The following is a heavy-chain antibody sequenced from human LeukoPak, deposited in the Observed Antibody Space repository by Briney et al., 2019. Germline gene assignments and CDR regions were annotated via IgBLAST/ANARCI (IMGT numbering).Heavy chain of an antibody. Sequence: ASVKVSCKASGYMYSGYYIHWVRQAPGQGLEWMGRINPNSGGTNYAQSFQGRVTMTRDTSLSTAYMELNRLTSDDTAVYYCARELGATGSFDYWGQGTLVTVSS. D-gene: IGHD1-26*01. CDR3: ARELGATGSFDY. CDR1: GYMYSGYY. J-gene: IGHJ4*02. V-gene: IGHV1-2*06. CDR2: INPNSGGT.